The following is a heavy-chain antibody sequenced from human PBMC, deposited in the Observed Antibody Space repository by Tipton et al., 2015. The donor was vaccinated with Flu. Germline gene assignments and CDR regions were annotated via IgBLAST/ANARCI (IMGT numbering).Heavy chain of an antibody. D-gene: IGHD3-3*01. Sequence: QSGPEVKKPGSSVKVSCKASGGTFSSYAISWVRQAPGQGLEWMGGIIPIFGTANYAQKFQGRVTITADESTSTAYMELSSLRSEDTAVYYCARGGYDFWSGYFAIAAAYFDYWGQGTLVTVSS. V-gene: IGHV1-69*01. CDR1: GGTFSSYA. CDR2: IIPIFGTA. CDR3: ARGGYDFWSGYFAIAAAYFDY. J-gene: IGHJ4*02.